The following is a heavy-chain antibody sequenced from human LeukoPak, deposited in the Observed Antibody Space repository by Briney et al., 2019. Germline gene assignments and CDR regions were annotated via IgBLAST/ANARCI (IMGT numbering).Heavy chain of an antibody. CDR2: IYYSGST. V-gene: IGHV4-59*12. CDR1: GGSISSYY. J-gene: IGHJ4*02. CDR3: ATVRPPPKGVVAATYFDY. D-gene: IGHD2-15*01. Sequence: SETLSLTCTVSGGSISSYYWSWIRQPPGKGLEWIGYIYYSGSTNYNPSLKSRVTISVDKSKNQFSLKLSSVTAADTAVYYCATVRPPPKGVVAATYFDYWGQGTLVTVSS.